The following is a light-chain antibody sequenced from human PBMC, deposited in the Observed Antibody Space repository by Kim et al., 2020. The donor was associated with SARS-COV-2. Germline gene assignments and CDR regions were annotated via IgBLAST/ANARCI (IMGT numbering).Light chain of an antibody. J-gene: IGKJ2*01. CDR3: QQRSNWPLMYT. CDR1: QSVSSY. V-gene: IGKV3-11*01. Sequence: SPGESATLSGRASQSVSSYLAWYQQKPGQAPRLLIYDASNRATGSPARFSGSGSGTDFTLTISSLEPEDFAVYYCQQRSNWPLMYTFGQGTKLEI. CDR2: DAS.